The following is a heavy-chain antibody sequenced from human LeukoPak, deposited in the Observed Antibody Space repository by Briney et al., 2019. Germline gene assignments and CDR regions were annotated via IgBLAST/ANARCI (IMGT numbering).Heavy chain of an antibody. J-gene: IGHJ4*02. D-gene: IGHD1-14*01. CDR3: ARAPEPLYFYFDY. V-gene: IGHV3-11*01. CDR2: ISSSGSTI. Sequence: GGSLRLSCAASGFTFSDYYMSWIRQAPGKGLEWVSYISSSGSTIYYADSVKGRFTISRDNAKNSLYLQMNSLRAEDTAVYYCARAPEPLYFYFDYWGQGTLVTVSS. CDR1: GFTFSDYY.